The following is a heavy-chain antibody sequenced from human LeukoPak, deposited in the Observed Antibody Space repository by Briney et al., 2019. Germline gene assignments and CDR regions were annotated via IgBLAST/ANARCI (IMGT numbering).Heavy chain of an antibody. CDR3: ARGLTSYMTGYYFDY. D-gene: IGHD3-9*01. CDR1: GGSFSGYY. Sequence: PSETLSLTCAVYGGSFSGYYWSWIRQPPGKGLEWIGEINHSGSTNYNPSLKSRVTISVDTSKNQFSLKLSSVTAADTAVYYCARGLTSYMTGYYFDYWGQGTLVTVSS. J-gene: IGHJ4*02. CDR2: INHSGST. V-gene: IGHV4-34*01.